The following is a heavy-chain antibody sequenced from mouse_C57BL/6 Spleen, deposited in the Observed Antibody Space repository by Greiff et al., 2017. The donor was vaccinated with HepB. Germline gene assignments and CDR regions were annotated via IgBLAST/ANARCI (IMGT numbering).Heavy chain of an antibody. CDR3: TREDGYDGSFDY. J-gene: IGHJ2*01. Sequence: EVMLVESGEGLVKPGGSLKLSCAASGFTFSSYAMSWVRQTPEKRLEWVAYISSGGDYIYYADTVKGRFTISRDNARNTLYLQMSSLKSEDTAMYYCTREDGYDGSFDYWGQGTTLTVSS. D-gene: IGHD2-2*01. CDR2: ISSGGDYI. CDR1: GFTFSSYA. V-gene: IGHV5-9-1*02.